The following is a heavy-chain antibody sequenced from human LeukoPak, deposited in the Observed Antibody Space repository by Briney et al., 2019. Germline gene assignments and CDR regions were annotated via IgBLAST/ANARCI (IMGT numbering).Heavy chain of an antibody. CDR1: GFTFSSYA. CDR3: VKDRIGGYSGAYYFDY. D-gene: IGHD5-12*01. V-gene: IGHV3-64D*09. J-gene: IGHJ4*02. Sequence: GGSLRLSCSASGFTFSSYAMHWVRQAPGKGLEYVSAISSNGGSTYYADSVKGTVSISRDNSKNTLYLQMSSLRAEDTAVYYCVKDRIGGYSGAYYFDYWGQATLATVSS. CDR2: ISSNGGST.